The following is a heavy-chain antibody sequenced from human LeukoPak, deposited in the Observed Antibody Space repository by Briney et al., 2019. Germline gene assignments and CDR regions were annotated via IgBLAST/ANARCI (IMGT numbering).Heavy chain of an antibody. Sequence: PSETLSLTCTVSGGSISSYYWSWIRQPPGKGLEWIGYIYYSGSTNYNPSLKSRATISVDTSKNQFSLKLSSVTAADTAVYYCARESKYYYGSGSYLDYWGQGTLVTVSS. J-gene: IGHJ4*02. CDR1: GGSISSYY. V-gene: IGHV4-59*01. CDR3: ARESKYYYGSGSYLDY. D-gene: IGHD3-10*01. CDR2: IYYSGST.